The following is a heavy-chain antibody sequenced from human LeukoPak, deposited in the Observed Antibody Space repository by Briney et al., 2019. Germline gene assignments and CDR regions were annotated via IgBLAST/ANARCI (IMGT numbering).Heavy chain of an antibody. D-gene: IGHD3-10*01. CDR1: GYTLTELS. CDR3: ATPELTDAFDI. CDR2: FDPEDGET. Sequence: ASVKVSCKVSGYTLTELSMHWVRQAPGNWLEWMGGFDPEDGETIYAQKFQGRVTMTEDTSTDTAYMELSSLRSEDTAVYYCATPELTDAFDIWGQGTMVTVSS. J-gene: IGHJ3*02. V-gene: IGHV1-24*01.